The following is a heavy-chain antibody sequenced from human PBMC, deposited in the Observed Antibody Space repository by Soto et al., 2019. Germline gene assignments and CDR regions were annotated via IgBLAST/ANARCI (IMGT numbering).Heavy chain of an antibody. Sequence: SETLSLTCTVSGGSISSYYWSWIRQPPGKGLEWIGYIYYSGSTNYNPSLKSRVTISVDTSKNQFSLKLSSVTAADTAVYYCARVSAFSYYYGSGSSPAWFDPWGQGTLVTVSS. CDR3: ARVSAFSYYYGSGSSPAWFDP. D-gene: IGHD3-10*01. J-gene: IGHJ5*02. V-gene: IGHV4-59*01. CDR2: IYYSGST. CDR1: GGSISSYY.